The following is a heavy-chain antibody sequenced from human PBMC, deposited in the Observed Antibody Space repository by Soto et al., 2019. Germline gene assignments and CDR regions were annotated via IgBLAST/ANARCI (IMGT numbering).Heavy chain of an antibody. CDR2: ISANGQGI. CDR3: AKDRDYPRDQFHY. D-gene: IGHD2-2*01. CDR1: GFAFTGYA. V-gene: IGHV3-23*01. J-gene: IGHJ4*02. Sequence: LRLCCTGSGFAFTGYAVRWVRQAPGKGLEWVSAISANGQGIYYADSVRGRFTISRDNSKNTVFLHMDSLRAEDTAVYYCAKDRDYPRDQFHYWGQGTLVTVSS.